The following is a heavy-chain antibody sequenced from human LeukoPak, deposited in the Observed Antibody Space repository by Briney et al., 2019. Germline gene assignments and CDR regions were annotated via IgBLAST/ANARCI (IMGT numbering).Heavy chain of an antibody. CDR2: IIPILGIA. V-gene: IGHV1-69*02. D-gene: IGHD3-22*01. J-gene: IGHJ5*02. CDR1: GGTFSSYT. Sequence: GASVKVSCKASGGTFSSYTISWVRQAPGQGLEWMGMIIPILGIANYAQKFQGRVTITADKSTSTAYMELSSLRSEDTAVYYCARAGNYYDSSGYFAHGWFDPWGQGTLVTVSS. CDR3: ARAGNYYDSSGYFAHGWFDP.